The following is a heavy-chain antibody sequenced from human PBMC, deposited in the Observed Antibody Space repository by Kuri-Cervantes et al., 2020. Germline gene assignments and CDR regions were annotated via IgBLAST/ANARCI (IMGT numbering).Heavy chain of an antibody. V-gene: IGHV1-8*02. CDR1: GYTFTSYD. J-gene: IGHJ6*03. CDR3: ARGRIVVVPAVPMDV. CDR2: MNPNSGNT. Sequence: ASVKVSCKASGYTFTSYDINWVRQATGQGLEWMEWMNPNSGNTGYAQKFQGRVTMTRNTSISTAYMELSRLRSDDTAVYYCARGRIVVVPAVPMDVWGKGTTVTVSS. D-gene: IGHD2-2*01.